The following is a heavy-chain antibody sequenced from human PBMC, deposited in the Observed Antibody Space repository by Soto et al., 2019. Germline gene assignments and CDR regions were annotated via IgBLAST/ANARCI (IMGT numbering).Heavy chain of an antibody. V-gene: IGHV3-23*01. CDR3: AKDGPHYSGSGSYIGP. CDR2: LSTSGINT. J-gene: IGHJ5*02. Sequence: GGSLRLSCAASGFTFSSYAMSWVRHAPGKGLEWVSTLSTSGINTYYTDSVKGRFTISRDNSENTLYLQMNSLRADDTAVYYCAKDGPHYSGSGSYIGPWGQGTLVTVSS. CDR1: GFTFSSYA. D-gene: IGHD3-10*01.